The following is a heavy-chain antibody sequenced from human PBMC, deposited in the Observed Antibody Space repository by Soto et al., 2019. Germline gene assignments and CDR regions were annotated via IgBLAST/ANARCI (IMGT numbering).Heavy chain of an antibody. V-gene: IGHV3-15*07. D-gene: IGHD3-10*01. CDR3: ARDSAGWFGNLVTYFDY. CDR1: GFTFSNAW. Sequence: GGSLRLSCAASGFTFSNAWMNWVRQAPGKGLEWVGRIKSKTDGGTTDYAAPVKGRFTISRDDSKNTLYLQMNSLKTEDTAVYYCARDSAGWFGNLVTYFDYWGQGTLVTVSS. J-gene: IGHJ4*02. CDR2: IKSKTDGGTT.